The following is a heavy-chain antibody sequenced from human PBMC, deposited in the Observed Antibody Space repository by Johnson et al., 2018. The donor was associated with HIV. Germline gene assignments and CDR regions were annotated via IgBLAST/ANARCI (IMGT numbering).Heavy chain of an antibody. CDR1: GFTFDDYA. CDR2: ISWNSGSI. V-gene: IGHV3-9*01. CDR3: ARQAPGVTIFGVGGAFDI. J-gene: IGHJ3*02. D-gene: IGHD3-3*01. Sequence: VQLVESGGGVVRPGGSLRLSCAASGFTFDDYAMHWVRQAPGKGLEWVSGISWNSGSIGYADSVKGRFTISRDNAKNSLYLQMNSLRAEDTAVYYCARQAPGVTIFGVGGAFDIWGQGTMVTVSS.